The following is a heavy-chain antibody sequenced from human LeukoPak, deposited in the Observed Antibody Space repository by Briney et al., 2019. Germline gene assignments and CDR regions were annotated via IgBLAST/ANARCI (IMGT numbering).Heavy chain of an antibody. J-gene: IGHJ4*02. CDR3: ARDSYIVAAFDY. CDR1: GFTFSSYE. Sequence: PGGSLRLSCAASGFTFSSYEMKWVRQAPGKGLEWVSYISSSGSTIYYADSVKGRFTISRDNAKNSLYLQMNSLRAEDTAVYYCARDSYIVAAFDYWGQGTLVTVSS. D-gene: IGHD5-12*01. CDR2: ISSSGSTI. V-gene: IGHV3-48*03.